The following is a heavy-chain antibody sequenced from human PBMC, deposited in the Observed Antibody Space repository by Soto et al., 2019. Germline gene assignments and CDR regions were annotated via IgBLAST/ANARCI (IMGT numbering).Heavy chain of an antibody. CDR3: ARLKSSSSLDYYYGMDV. CDR1: GFTFSSYG. V-gene: IGHV3-33*01. D-gene: IGHD6-6*01. CDR2: IWYDGSNK. Sequence: GGSLRLSCAASGFTFSSYGMHWVRQAPGKGLEWVAVIWYDGSNKYYADSVKGRFTISRDNSKNTLYLQMNSLRAEDTAVYYCARLKSSSSLDYYYGMDVWGQGTTVTVSS. J-gene: IGHJ6*02.